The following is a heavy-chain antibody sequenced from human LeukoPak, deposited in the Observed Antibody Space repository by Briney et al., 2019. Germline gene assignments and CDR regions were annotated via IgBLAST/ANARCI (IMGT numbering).Heavy chain of an antibody. D-gene: IGHD3-10*01. CDR2: INWSGGST. Sequence: GGSLRLSCAASGFTFDDDAMSWVRQAPGKGLEWVSGINWSGGSTGYADSVKGRFTISRDNSKKSLYLQMNSLRAEDTALYYCARVGSYSFGDSFDYWGQGTLVTVSS. J-gene: IGHJ4*02. CDR1: GFTFDDDA. CDR3: ARVGSYSFGDSFDY. V-gene: IGHV3-20*04.